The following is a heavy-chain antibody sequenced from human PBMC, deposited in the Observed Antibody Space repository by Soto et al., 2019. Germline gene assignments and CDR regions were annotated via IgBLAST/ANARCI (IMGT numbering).Heavy chain of an antibody. CDR1: GFTFSSYG. Sequence: GGSLRLSCAASGFTFSSYGMHWVRQAPGKGLEWVAVISYDGSNKYYADSVKGRLTISRDNSKNTLYLQMNSLRAEDTAVYYCAKGGGIAVAGPYYYYYGMDVWGQGTTVTVSS. D-gene: IGHD6-19*01. J-gene: IGHJ6*02. CDR3: AKGGGIAVAGPYYYYYGMDV. V-gene: IGHV3-30*18. CDR2: ISYDGSNK.